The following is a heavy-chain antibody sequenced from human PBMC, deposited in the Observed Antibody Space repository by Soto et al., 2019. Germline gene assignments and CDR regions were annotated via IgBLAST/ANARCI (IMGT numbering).Heavy chain of an antibody. V-gene: IGHV3-23*01. CDR1: GFTFSSYA. Sequence: PGGSLRLSCAASGFTFSSYAMSWVRQAPGKGLEWVSAISGSGGSTYYADSVKGRFTTSRDNSKNTLYLQMNSLRAEDTAVYYCAKGCEGVVVIIDYWGQGTLVIVSS. CDR2: ISGSGGST. D-gene: IGHD3-22*01. J-gene: IGHJ4*02. CDR3: AKGCEGVVVIIDY.